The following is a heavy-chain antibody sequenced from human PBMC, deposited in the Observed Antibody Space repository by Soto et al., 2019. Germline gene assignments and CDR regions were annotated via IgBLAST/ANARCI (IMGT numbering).Heavy chain of an antibody. CDR3: ATESHDILTVPPWVWYVDL. CDR1: GGSFRGYY. D-gene: IGHD3-9*01. J-gene: IGHJ2*01. CDR2: IKDRGSI. V-gene: IGHV4-34*01. Sequence: QVQLQQWGAGPLRPLETLSLTCGVSGGSFRGYYWAWIRQSPGTGLERIGEIKDRGSINYNPSLKSRVSISVDTSKKHYSRNLRSVTAADTAVYYCATESHDILTVPPWVWYVDLWGRGTLVTVSS.